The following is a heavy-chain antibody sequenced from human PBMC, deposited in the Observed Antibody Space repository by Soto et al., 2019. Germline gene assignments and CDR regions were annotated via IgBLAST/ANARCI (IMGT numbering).Heavy chain of an antibody. V-gene: IGHV3-53*01. J-gene: IGHJ4*02. CDR3: ARTGWGMATVGM. D-gene: IGHD4-4*01. CDR1: GFTDGNNY. CDR2: IYSGGGT. Sequence: EVQLVESGGGLVQPGGSLRLSCAASGFTDGNNYMNWFRLAPGKGLEWVSLIYSGGGTYYADSVKGRFTISRDNSKNTLYLQMNSLRAEDTAVYYCARTGWGMATVGMWGPGTLVTVSS.